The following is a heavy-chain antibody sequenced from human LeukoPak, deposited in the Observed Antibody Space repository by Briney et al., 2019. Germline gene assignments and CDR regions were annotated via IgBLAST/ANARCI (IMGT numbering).Heavy chain of an antibody. J-gene: IGHJ6*03. Sequence: GGSLRLSCVASGFTLRSYVMNWVRQTPGKGLEWVSAISGSGGSTYYADSVKGRFTISRDNSKNTLYLQMNSLRAEDTALYYCARMSGSGYYFYMDVWGKGTTVTISS. CDR2: ISGSGGST. D-gene: IGHD3-10*01. V-gene: IGHV3-23*01. CDR3: ARMSGSGYYFYMDV. CDR1: GFTLRSYV.